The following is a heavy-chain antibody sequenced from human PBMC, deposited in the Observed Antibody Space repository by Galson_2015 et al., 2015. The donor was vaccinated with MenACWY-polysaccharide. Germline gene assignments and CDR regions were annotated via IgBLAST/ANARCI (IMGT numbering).Heavy chain of an antibody. D-gene: IGHD1-26*01. Sequence: SLRLSCAASGFTFSDYYMSCIRQAPGRGLEWVSHISSSGTTIYYADSVKGRFTISRDNARNSLSLQMNSLRAKDTAVYYCARVRGSYSVDYWGQGTLVTVSS. V-gene: IGHV3-11*01. CDR1: GFTFSDYY. CDR3: ARVRGSYSVDY. CDR2: ISSSGTTI. J-gene: IGHJ4*02.